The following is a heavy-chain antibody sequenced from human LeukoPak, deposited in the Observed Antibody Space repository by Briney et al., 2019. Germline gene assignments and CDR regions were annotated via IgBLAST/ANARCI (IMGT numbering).Heavy chain of an antibody. D-gene: IGHD3-22*01. J-gene: IGHJ4*02. CDR1: GFIFSSTW. CDR2: IKSKTDGGTT. Sequence: GGSLRLSCAASGFIFSSTWMSWVRQAPGRGLEWVGRIKSKTDGGTTDYAAPVKGRFIISRDDSKNNLYLQMNSLKTEDTAVYYCTTAIEDYFDNSGYYYFDYWGQGTLVTVSS. CDR3: TTAIEDYFDNSGYYYFDY. V-gene: IGHV3-15*01.